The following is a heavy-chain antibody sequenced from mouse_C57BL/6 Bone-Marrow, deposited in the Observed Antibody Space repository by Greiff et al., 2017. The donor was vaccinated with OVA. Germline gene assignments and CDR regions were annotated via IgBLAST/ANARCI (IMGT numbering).Heavy chain of an antibody. D-gene: IGHD1-1*01. CDR3: ARYYNGSSDNVWYAMDY. CDR1: GYTFTSYW. V-gene: IGHV1-55*01. J-gene: IGHJ4*01. CDR2: IYPGSGST. Sequence: QVQLQQPGAELVKPGASVKMSCKASGYTFTSYWITWVTQRPGQGLEWIGDIYPGSGSTNYHETFKSKATMTVDTSSITAYMQLSSLTSEDSAVYYCARYYNGSSDNVWYAMDYWGQGTSVTVSS.